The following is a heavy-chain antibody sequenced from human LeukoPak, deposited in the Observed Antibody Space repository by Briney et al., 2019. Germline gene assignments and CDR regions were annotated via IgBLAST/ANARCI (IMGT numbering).Heavy chain of an antibody. CDR3: ARRYYYDSSGYYYFFDY. Sequence: SETLSLTCTVSGVSISSNNYYWGWIRQPPGKGLEWVGSIYYSGSTNYNPSLKSRVTISVDTSKNQFSLKLSSVTAADTAVYYCARRYYYDSSGYYYFFDYWGQGTLVTVSS. V-gene: IGHV4-39*01. D-gene: IGHD3-22*01. CDR1: GVSISSNNYY. J-gene: IGHJ4*02. CDR2: IYYSGST.